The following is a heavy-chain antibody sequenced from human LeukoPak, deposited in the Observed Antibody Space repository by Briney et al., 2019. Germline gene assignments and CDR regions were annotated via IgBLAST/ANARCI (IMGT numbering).Heavy chain of an antibody. CDR3: ARERTTVTSFDY. CDR1: GFTFSSYG. CDR2: IKQDGSEK. J-gene: IGHJ4*02. Sequence: GGSLRLSCAASGFTFSSYGMHWVRQAPGKGLEWVANIKQDGSEKYYVDSVKGRFTISRDNAKNSLYLQMNSLRAEDTAVYYCARERTTVTSFDYWGQGTLVTVSS. D-gene: IGHD4-17*01. V-gene: IGHV3-7*01.